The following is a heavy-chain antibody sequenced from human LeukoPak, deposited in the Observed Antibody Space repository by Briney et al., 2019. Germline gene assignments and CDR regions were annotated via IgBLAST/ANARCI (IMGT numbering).Heavy chain of an antibody. CDR3: TRQYMLWGSGSYLYYYYMDV. D-gene: IGHD3-10*01. J-gene: IGHJ6*03. CDR1: GGSMSSFY. Sequence: SETLSLTCTVSGGSMSSFYWSWIRQPAGKGLEWIGRFYTSGSTNYNPSFKSRVTMSVDTSKNQFSLKLKSVTAADTAVYYCTRQYMLWGSGSYLYYYYMDVWGKGTTVTVSS. CDR2: FYTSGST. V-gene: IGHV4-4*07.